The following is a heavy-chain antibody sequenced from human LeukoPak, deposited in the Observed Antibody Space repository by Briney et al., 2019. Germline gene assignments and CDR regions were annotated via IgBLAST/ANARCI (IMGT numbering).Heavy chain of an antibody. CDR3: AKDSLRWSYFYYGMDV. CDR1: GFTLSSYG. V-gene: IGHV3-30*18. CDR2: ISYAGSNK. Sequence: PGGSLRLSCAASGFTLSSYGMHWVRQAPGKGLEWVAVISYAGSNKYYVDSVQGRFTISRDNSKNTLYLQMNSLRAEDTAVYYCAKDSLRWSYFYYGMDVWGQGTTVTVSS. D-gene: IGHD4-23*01. J-gene: IGHJ6*02.